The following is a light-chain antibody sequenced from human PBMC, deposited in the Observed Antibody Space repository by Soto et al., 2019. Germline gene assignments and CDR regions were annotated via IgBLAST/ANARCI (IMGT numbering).Light chain of an antibody. V-gene: IGKV1-5*01. CDR2: DAS. CDR1: QSISSW. Sequence: DIQMTQSPSTLSASVGDRVGIACRASQSISSWLAWYQQKPGKAPKLLIYDASSLESGVPSRFSGSGSGTEFTLTISSLQPDDFATYYCQQYNSYSPAFGRGTKVDIK. J-gene: IGKJ1*01. CDR3: QQYNSYSPA.